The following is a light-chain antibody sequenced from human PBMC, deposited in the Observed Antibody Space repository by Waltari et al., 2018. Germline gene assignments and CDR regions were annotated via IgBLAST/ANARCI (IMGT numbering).Light chain of an antibody. Sequence: EIVLTQSPATLSLSPGERVTLSCRASQSVSSYLDWYQQKPGQAPRLLIFDASNRATGIPARVSGSGSGTDFTLTISSLEPEDFAVYYCYQRSNWPRTFGGGTKVEIK. CDR1: QSVSSY. CDR2: DAS. J-gene: IGKJ4*01. V-gene: IGKV3-11*01. CDR3: YQRSNWPRT.